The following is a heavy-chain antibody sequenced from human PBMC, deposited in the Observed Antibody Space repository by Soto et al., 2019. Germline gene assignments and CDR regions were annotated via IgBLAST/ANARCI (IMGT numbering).Heavy chain of an antibody. CDR1: GGTFSIYA. Sequence: SVKVSCKASGGTFSIYAISWVLQAPGQGLEWMGGIIPIFGTANYAQKFQGRVTITADESTSTAYMELSSLRSEDTAVYYCARAYYYDSSGYYFYFYFDYWGQGTLVTVSS. V-gene: IGHV1-69*13. CDR3: ARAYYYDSSGYYFYFYFDY. CDR2: IIPIFGTA. J-gene: IGHJ4*01. D-gene: IGHD3-22*01.